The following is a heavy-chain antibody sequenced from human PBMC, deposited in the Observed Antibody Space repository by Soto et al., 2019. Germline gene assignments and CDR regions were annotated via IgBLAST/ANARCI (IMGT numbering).Heavy chain of an antibody. J-gene: IGHJ4*02. D-gene: IGHD2-2*02. CDR3: ARGPYCSSSSCYTVGDFNY. V-gene: IGHV3-23*01. CDR1: GFTFSSYA. CDR2: ISGSGNST. Sequence: GGSLRLSCAASGFTFSSYAMSWVRQAPGKGLEWVSAISGSGNSTYYADSVKGRFAISRDNSKNTLYLQMNSLRAEDTAIYFCARGPYCSSSSCYTVGDFNYWGQGTLVTVPQ.